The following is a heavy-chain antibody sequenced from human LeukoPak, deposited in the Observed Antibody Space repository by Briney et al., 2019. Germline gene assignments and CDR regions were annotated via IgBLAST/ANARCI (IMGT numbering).Heavy chain of an antibody. D-gene: IGHD6-19*01. CDR1: GGSISNYY. CDR3: ARDSALAQAVMFDY. CDR2: IYYNGRA. Sequence: SETLSLTCTVSGGSISNYYWSWIRQPPGKGLEFIGYIYYNGRADYNPSLKSRITISLDTSKNQFSLNLSSVTAADTAVYYCARDSALAQAVMFDYWGQGTLVTVSS. J-gene: IGHJ4*02. V-gene: IGHV4-59*12.